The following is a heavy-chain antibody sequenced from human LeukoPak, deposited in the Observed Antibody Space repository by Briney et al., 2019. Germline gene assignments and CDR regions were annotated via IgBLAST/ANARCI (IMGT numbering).Heavy chain of an antibody. CDR3: AREGDSSGWPLIDY. CDR1: GYTFTIYG. D-gene: IGHD6-19*01. CDR2: ISAYNGNT. V-gene: IGHV1-18*01. Sequence: ASVTVSCKASGYTFTIYGISWVRQAPGQGLEWMGWISAYNGNTNYAQKLQGRVTMTTDTSTSTAYMELRSLRSDDTAVYYCAREGDSSGWPLIDYWGQGTLVTVSS. J-gene: IGHJ4*02.